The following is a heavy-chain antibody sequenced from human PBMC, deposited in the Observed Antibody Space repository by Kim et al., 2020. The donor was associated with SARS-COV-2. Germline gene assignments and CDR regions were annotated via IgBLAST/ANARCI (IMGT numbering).Heavy chain of an antibody. V-gene: IGHV3-33*01. D-gene: IGHD3-16*02. CDR1: GFTFSSYG. CDR3: ARANYVWGSYRYVYWFDP. Sequence: GGSLRLSCAASGFTFSSYGMHWVRQAPGKGLEWVAVIWYDGSNKYYADSVKGRFTISRDNSKNTLYLQMNSLRAEDTAVYYCARANYVWGSYRYVYWFDPWGEETLVTVSS. CDR2: IWYDGSNK. J-gene: IGHJ5*02.